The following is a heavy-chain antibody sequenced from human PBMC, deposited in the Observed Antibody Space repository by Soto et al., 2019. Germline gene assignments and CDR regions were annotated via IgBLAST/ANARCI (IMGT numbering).Heavy chain of an antibody. CDR1: GFPFSSYA. D-gene: IGHD2-15*01. J-gene: IGHJ5*02. CDR3: AREFCSGGNCYTYYFDP. Sequence: GGSLRLSCAASGFPFSSYAMTWVRQAPGKGLVWVSHINTDGSNTNYADSVKGRFTISRDNAKSTLFLQMNSLRDEDTAVYYCAREFCSGGNCYTYYFDPWGQGIPVTVSS. V-gene: IGHV3-74*01. CDR2: INTDGSNT.